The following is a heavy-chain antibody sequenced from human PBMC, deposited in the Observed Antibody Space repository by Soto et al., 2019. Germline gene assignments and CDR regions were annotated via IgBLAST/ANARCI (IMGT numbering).Heavy chain of an antibody. J-gene: IGHJ4*02. Sequence: QVQLVQSGAEEKKPGASVKVSCKASGYTFTSYAMHLVRQAPGQRLEWMGWINAGNGNTKYSQKFQGRVTITRDTSASTVYLELSSLRSEETAVYYCARVSGWYFIEYWGQGTRVTGSS. V-gene: IGHV1-3*05. CDR3: ARVSGWYFIEY. D-gene: IGHD6-19*01. CDR2: INAGNGNT. CDR1: GYTFTSYA.